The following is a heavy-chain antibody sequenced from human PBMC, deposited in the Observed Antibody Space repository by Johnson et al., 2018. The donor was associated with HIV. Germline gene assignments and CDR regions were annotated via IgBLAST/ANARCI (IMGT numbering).Heavy chain of an antibody. V-gene: IGHV3-30-3*01. D-gene: IGHD2-2*03. Sequence: QVQLVESGGGVVQPGRSLRLSCAASGFTFSSYAMHWVRQAPGKGLEWVAVISYDGSNKYYADSVKGRFTIYRDNFRNTLYLQMDSLRPEDTALYYCARGRKDIESSDGLDNDGFDMWGQGTLVTVSS. CDR1: GFTFSSYA. CDR2: ISYDGSNK. CDR3: ARGRKDIESSDGLDNDGFDM. J-gene: IGHJ3*02.